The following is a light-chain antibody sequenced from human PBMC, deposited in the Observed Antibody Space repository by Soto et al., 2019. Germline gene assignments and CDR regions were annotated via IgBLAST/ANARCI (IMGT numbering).Light chain of an antibody. J-gene: IGKJ1*01. V-gene: IGKV3-20*01. CDR3: QQFGASLTWT. CDR1: HSVMTNY. Sequence: VLTQSPGSLSLSPVERATLSCRASHSVMTNYLAWYQQKPGQPPRLLIYGASSRATGIPDRFSGSGSGTDFTLTISRLEPEDVAVYYCQQFGASLTWTFGQGTKVDIK. CDR2: GAS.